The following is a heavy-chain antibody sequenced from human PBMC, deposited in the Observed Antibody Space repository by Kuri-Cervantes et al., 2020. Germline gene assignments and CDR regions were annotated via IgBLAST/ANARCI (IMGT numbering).Heavy chain of an antibody. CDR2: IIPIFGTA. V-gene: IGHV1-69*13. Sequence: SVKVSCKDYVGTFSSYAISWVRQAPGQGREWMGGIIPIFGTANYAQKFQGRVTITADESTSTAYMELSSLRSEDTAVYYCARSRIAVAEYYYYYMDVWGKGTTVTVSS. CDR3: ARSRIAVAEYYYYYMDV. CDR1: VGTFSSYA. J-gene: IGHJ6*03. D-gene: IGHD6-19*01.